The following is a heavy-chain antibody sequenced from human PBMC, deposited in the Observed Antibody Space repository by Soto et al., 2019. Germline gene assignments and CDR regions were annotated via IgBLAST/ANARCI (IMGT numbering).Heavy chain of an antibody. CDR1: GYTFTSYD. V-gene: IGHV1-8*01. J-gene: IGHJ6*02. CDR3: ARNYGDYRIYYYYYYGMDV. CDR2: MNPNSGNT. D-gene: IGHD4-17*01. Sequence: QVQLVQSGAEVKKPGASVKVSYKASGYTFTSYDINWVRQATGQGLEWMGWMNPNSGNTGYAQKFQGRVTMTRNTSISTAYMELSSLRSEDTAVYYCARNYGDYRIYYYYYYGMDVWGQGTTVTVSS.